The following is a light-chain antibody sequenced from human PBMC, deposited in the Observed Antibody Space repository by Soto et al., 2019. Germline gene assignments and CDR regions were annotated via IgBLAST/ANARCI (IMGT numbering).Light chain of an antibody. CDR3: QQYGNAPIT. CDR2: DAS. V-gene: IGKV3D-20*01. J-gene: IGKJ5*01. CDR1: QNVYSGY. Sequence: EIVLSQSPATLSLSPGEGATLSCEASQNVYSGYLAWYQQKPGLAPRLLIYDASTRATGIPDRFSGSGSGTDYTLTISRLEPEDFAVYYCQQYGNAPITFGQGTLLEIK.